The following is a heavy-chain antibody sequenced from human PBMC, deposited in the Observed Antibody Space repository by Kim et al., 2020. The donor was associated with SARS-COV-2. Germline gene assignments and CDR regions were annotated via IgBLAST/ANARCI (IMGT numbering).Heavy chain of an antibody. CDR1: GFIFRSFW. V-gene: IGHV3-74*01. CDR3: GRDLSGMSDY. J-gene: IGHJ4*02. CDR2: ISDDGRTT. Sequence: GGSLRLSCEASGFIFRSFWMHWVRQVPGEGLVWVARISDDGRTTDYADSVKGRFAISRDDARNTLFLQMNSLRGDDTAVYYCGRDLSGMSDYLGQGTLVT. D-gene: IGHD1-26*01.